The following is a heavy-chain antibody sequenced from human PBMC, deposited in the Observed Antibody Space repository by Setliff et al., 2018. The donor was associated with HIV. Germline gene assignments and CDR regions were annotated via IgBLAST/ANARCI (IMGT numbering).Heavy chain of an antibody. V-gene: IGHV1-18*01. CDR1: GDLFTSYA. J-gene: IGHJ4*02. Sequence: GASVKVSCKTSGDLFTSYAFNLVRQAPGQGLEWMGWINTYNGHTNYAEKFQDRVTMTTDTSTRTVYMELRRLTSDDTALYYCKRGGIYCGNDGCHRYFFDFWGQGTLVTVSS. CDR2: INTYNGHT. D-gene: IGHD2-21*01. CDR3: KRGGIYCGNDGCHRYFFDF.